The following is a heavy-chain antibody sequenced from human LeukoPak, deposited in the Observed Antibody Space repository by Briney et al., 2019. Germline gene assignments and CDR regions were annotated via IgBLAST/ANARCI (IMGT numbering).Heavy chain of an antibody. Sequence: GGSLRLSCVASGFTFSTHYMDWVRQAPGKGLEWVGRIRNKDNSYTTEYAASVKGRFTFSRDDSKNSVYLQMNSLRAEDTAVYYCARARSFDYWGQGTLVTVSS. J-gene: IGHJ4*02. V-gene: IGHV3-72*01. CDR1: GFTFSTHY. CDR3: ARARSFDY. CDR2: IRNKDNSYTT.